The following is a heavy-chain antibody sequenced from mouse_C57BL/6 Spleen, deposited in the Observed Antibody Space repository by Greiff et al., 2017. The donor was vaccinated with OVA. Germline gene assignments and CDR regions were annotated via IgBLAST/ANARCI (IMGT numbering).Heavy chain of an antibody. V-gene: IGHV2-5*01. CDR2: IWRGGST. Sequence: VQVVESGPGLVQPSQSLSITCTVSGFSLTSYGVHWVRQSPGKGLEWLGVIWRGGSTDYNAAFMSRLSITKDNSKSQVFFKMNSLQADDTAIYYCAKDGSSYGAMDYWGQGTSVTVSS. D-gene: IGHD1-1*01. CDR3: AKDGSSYGAMDY. CDR1: GFSLTSYG. J-gene: IGHJ4*01.